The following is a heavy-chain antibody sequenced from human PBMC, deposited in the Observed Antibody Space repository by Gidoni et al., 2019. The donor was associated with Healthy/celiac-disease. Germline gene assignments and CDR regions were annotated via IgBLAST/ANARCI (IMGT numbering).Heavy chain of an antibody. CDR1: GGSISSYY. Sequence: QVQLQESGPGLVKPSATLSLPCPASGGSISSYYWSWIRQPPGKGLEWIGYIYYSGSTNYNPSLKSRVTISVDTSKNQFSLKLSSVTAADTAVYYCARDSYRDGPPSFDYWGQGTLVTVSS. CDR2: IYYSGST. CDR3: ARDSYRDGPPSFDY. V-gene: IGHV4-59*01. D-gene: IGHD5-12*01. J-gene: IGHJ4*02.